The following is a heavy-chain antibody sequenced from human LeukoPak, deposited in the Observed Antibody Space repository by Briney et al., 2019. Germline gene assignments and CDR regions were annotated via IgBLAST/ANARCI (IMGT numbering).Heavy chain of an antibody. Sequence: GGSLRLSCAASGFTFSSYGMSWVRQAPGKGLEGVSAISGSGGSTYYAAPVKGRFTISRDDSKNTLYLQMNSLKTEDTAVYYCTTNLGYCSGGSCYSVLRTDYWGQGTLVTVSS. CDR1: GFTFSSYG. D-gene: IGHD2-15*01. CDR3: TTNLGYCSGGSCYSVLRTDY. V-gene: IGHV3-23*01. J-gene: IGHJ4*02. CDR2: ISGSGGST.